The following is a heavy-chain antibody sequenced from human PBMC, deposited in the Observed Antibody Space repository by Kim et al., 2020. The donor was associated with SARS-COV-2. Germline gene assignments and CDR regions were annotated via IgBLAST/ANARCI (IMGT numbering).Heavy chain of an antibody. V-gene: IGHV3-11*06. Sequence: VKGRFTIARDNAKNSLYLQMNSLRAEDTAVYYCARDDSPIAAGHYYYGMDVWGQGTTVTVSS. CDR3: ARDDSPIAAGHYYYGMDV. J-gene: IGHJ6*02. D-gene: IGHD6-13*01.